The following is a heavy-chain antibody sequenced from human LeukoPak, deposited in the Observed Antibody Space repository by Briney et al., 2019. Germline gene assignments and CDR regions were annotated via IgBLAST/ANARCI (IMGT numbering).Heavy chain of an antibody. V-gene: IGHV4-59*08. J-gene: IGHJ4*02. CDR2: IYYSGST. CDR3: ARGYGGSYWGLDY. Sequence: SETLSLTCTVSGGSISSYYWSWIRQPPGKGLEWIGYIYYSGSTNYNPSLKSRVTISVDTSKNQFSLKLSSVTAADTAVYYCARGYGGSYWGLDYWGQGTLVTVSS. CDR1: GGSISSYY. D-gene: IGHD1-26*01.